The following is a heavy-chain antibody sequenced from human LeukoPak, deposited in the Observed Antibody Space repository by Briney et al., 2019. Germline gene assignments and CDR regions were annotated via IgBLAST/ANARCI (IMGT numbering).Heavy chain of an antibody. J-gene: IGHJ4*02. V-gene: IGHV4-4*07. D-gene: IGHD3-10*01. CDR1: GGSISSYY. Sequence: SETLSLTCTVSGGSISSYYWSWIRQPAGKGLEWIGRIYTSGSTNYNASLKSRVSMSVDTSKNQFSLKLSSVTAADTAVYYCASMWFGELFDYFDYWGQGTLVTVSS. CDR2: IYTSGST. CDR3: ASMWFGELFDYFDY.